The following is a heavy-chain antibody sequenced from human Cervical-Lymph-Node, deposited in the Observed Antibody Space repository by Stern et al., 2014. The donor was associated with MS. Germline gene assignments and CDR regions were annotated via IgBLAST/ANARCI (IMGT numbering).Heavy chain of an antibody. CDR1: GFSLSTSGVG. CDR3: AHGAWLYDWFDP. CDR2: LYWDAAK. Sequence: QVTLRESGPTMVKPTQTLTLTCTFSGFSLSTSGVGVGWIRQPPGKALEWLALLYWDAAKRYSPSLKSRLSITKDTSKNQVVLIMTNMDPVDTATYYCAHGAWLYDWFDPWGQGTLGTVSS. D-gene: IGHD3-22*01. V-gene: IGHV2-5*02. J-gene: IGHJ5*02.